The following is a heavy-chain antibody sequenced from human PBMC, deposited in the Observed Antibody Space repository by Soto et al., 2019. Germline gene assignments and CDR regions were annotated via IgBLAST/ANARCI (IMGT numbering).Heavy chain of an antibody. CDR3: TTELGGSPISNWPLDY. V-gene: IGHV3-15*01. Sequence: EVQLVESGGGLVKPGGSLRLSCAASGFTFSNAWMSWVRQAPGKGLEWVGRIKSKTDGGTTDYAAAVKGRITISRDDSKNTLYLQMNSLKTEDTAVYYCTTELGGSPISNWPLDYWGQGTLVTVSS. J-gene: IGHJ4*02. CDR1: GFTFSNAW. D-gene: IGHD2-15*01. CDR2: IKSKTDGGTT.